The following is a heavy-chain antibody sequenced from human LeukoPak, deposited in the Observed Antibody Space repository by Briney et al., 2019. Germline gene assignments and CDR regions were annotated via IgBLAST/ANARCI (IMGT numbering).Heavy chain of an antibody. CDR1: GFTFSSYA. J-gene: IGHJ4*02. Sequence: QSGESLRLSCAASGFTFSSYAMHWVRQAPGKGLEWVAVISYDGSNKYYADSVKGRFTISRDNSKNTLYLQMNTLRTDDTAVYYCAKGRALEVVAAFNYWGQGTVVTVSS. CDR3: AKGRALEVVAAFNY. D-gene: IGHD2-15*01. CDR2: ISYDGSNK. V-gene: IGHV3-30-3*01.